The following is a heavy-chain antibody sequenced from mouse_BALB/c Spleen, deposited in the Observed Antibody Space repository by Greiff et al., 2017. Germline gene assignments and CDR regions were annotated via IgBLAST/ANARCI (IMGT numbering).Heavy chain of an antibody. CDR3: ARHSPIYYDYDVRYAMDY. J-gene: IGHJ4*01. CDR1: GFTFSSYG. V-gene: IGHV5-6*01. CDR2: ISSGGSYT. D-gene: IGHD2-4*01. Sequence: EVKVVESGGDLVKPGGSLKLSCAASGFTFSSYGMSWVRQTPDKRLEWVATISSGGSYTYYPDSVKGRFTISRDNAKNTLYLQMSSLKSEDTAMYYCARHSPIYYDYDVRYAMDYWGQGTSVTVSS.